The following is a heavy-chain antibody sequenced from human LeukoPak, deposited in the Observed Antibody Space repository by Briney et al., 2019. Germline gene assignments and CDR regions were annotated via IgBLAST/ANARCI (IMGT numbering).Heavy chain of an antibody. CDR3: ARGRNGYSSSWYVNY. J-gene: IGHJ4*02. Sequence: SKTLSLTCAVYGGSFSGYYWSWIRQPPGKGLEWIGEINHSGSTNYNPSLKSRVTISVDTSKNQFSLKLSSVTAADTAVYYCARGRNGYSSSWYVNYWGQGTLVTVSS. V-gene: IGHV4-34*01. D-gene: IGHD6-13*01. CDR2: INHSGST. CDR1: GGSFSGYY.